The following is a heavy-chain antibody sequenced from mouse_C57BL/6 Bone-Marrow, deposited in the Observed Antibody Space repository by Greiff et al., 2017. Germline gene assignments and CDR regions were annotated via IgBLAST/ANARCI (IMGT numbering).Heavy chain of an antibody. V-gene: IGHV1-80*01. CDR2: IYPGDGDT. CDR1: GYAFSSYW. J-gene: IGHJ4*01. Sequence: VQLQQSGASVKISCNASGYAFSSYWMNWVKQRPGKGLEWIGQIYPGDGDTNYNGKFKGKATLTADKSSSTAYMQLSSLTSEDSAVYFCARDPYYYGSSYDYYAMDYWGQGTSVTVSS. CDR3: ARDPYYYGSSYDYYAMDY. D-gene: IGHD1-1*01.